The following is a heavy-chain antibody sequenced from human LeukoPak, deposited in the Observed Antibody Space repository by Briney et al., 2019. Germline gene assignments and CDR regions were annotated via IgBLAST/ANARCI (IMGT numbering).Heavy chain of an antibody. V-gene: IGHV1-69*13. CDR2: IIPIFGTA. CDR3: ARARCSEGSCRDRGELYHGMDV. J-gene: IGHJ6*04. Sequence: ASVKVSCKASGGTFSSYAFSWVRQAPAQGLEWMGGIIPIFGTANYAQKFEGRVTIIADESTSTAYMELSSLRSEDTAVYYCARARCSEGSCRDRGELYHGMDVWGKGTTVTVSS. CDR1: GGTFSSYA. D-gene: IGHD2-15*01.